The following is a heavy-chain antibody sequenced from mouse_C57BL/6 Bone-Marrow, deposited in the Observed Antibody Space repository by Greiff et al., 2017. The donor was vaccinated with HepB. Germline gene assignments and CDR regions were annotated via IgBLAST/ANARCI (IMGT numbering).Heavy chain of an antibody. CDR1: GFTFSSYG. D-gene: IGHD1-1*01. J-gene: IGHJ2*01. CDR2: ISSGGSYT. Sequence: EVQLVESGGDLVKPGGSLKLSCAASGFTFSSYGMSWVRQTPDKRLEWVATISSGGSYTYYPDSVKGRFTISRDNAKNTLYLQMSSLKSEDTAMYYCARHPLYYYGSNYFDYWGQGTTLTVSS. V-gene: IGHV5-6*01. CDR3: ARHPLYYYGSNYFDY.